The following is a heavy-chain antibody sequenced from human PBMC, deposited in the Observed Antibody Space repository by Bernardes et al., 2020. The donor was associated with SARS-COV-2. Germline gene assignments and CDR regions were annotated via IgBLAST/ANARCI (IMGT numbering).Heavy chain of an antibody. J-gene: IGHJ3*02. CDR3: AKDPRSSYGDYDSAFDI. CDR2: ISWNSGSI. Sequence: GGSLRLSCAASGFTFDDYAMHWVRQAPGKGLEWVSGISWNSGSIGYADSVKGRFTISRDNAKNSLYLQMNSLRAEDTALYYCAKDPRSSYGDYDSAFDIWGQGTMVTVSS. D-gene: IGHD4-17*01. CDR1: GFTFDDYA. V-gene: IGHV3-9*01.